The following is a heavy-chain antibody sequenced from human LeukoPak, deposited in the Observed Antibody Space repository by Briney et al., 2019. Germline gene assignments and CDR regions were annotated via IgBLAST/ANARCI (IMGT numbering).Heavy chain of an antibody. D-gene: IGHD3-10*01. V-gene: IGHV3-11*04. CDR2: ISNIGSTI. CDR1: GFTFSDYY. CDR3: AKDKRGVNAQPLDY. J-gene: IGHJ4*02. Sequence: PGGSLRLSCAASGFTFSDYYMSWLRQAPGKGLEWLSYISNIGSTIYYADSVQGRFTISRDNAKNSLYLQMNSLRAEDTAVYYCAKDKRGVNAQPLDYWGQGTLVTVSS.